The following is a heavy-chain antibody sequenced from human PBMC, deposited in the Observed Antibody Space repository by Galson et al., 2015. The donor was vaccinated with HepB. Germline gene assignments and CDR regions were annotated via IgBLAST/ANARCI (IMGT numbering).Heavy chain of an antibody. V-gene: IGHV3-7*03. CDR3: ARIRAFADGLDV. CDR1: RSIFAKSW. Sequence: SLRLSCAASRSIFAKSWMTWVRQAPGKGLEWVANIKEDGSEKYFVDSVKGRFTISRDNANNSLYLQMNSLRTEDTAVYYCARIRAFADGLDVWGQGTTVTVSS. J-gene: IGHJ6*02. CDR2: IKEDGSEK. D-gene: IGHD4-17*01.